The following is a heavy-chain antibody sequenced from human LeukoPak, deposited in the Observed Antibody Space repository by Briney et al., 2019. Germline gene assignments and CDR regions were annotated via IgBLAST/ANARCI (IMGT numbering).Heavy chain of an antibody. CDR3: ARDAAQQATVVITNEPRGTPGAADY. Sequence: ASVKVSCKASGYTFPAYYMHWVRQAPGQGLEWMGWINPNSGDTNYAQKFQGRVAMTRDTSINTVYMELSGLTSDDTAVYYCARDAAQQATVVITNEPRGTPGAADYWGQGTLVTVPS. D-gene: IGHD3-22*01. CDR2: INPNSGDT. V-gene: IGHV1-2*02. J-gene: IGHJ4*02. CDR1: GYTFPAYY.